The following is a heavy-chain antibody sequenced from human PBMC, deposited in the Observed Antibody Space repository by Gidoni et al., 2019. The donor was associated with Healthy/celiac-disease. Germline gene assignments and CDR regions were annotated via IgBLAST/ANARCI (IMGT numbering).Heavy chain of an antibody. CDR2: IRSKANSYAT. J-gene: IGHJ3*02. CDR3: TRHVDDFWTDDAFDI. D-gene: IGHD3-3*01. CDR1: GCTFSGSA. V-gene: IGHV3-73*01. Sequence: EVQLVESGGGLVQPGGSLTLSGAASGCTFSGSAMHWVRQASGKGLEWVGRIRSKANSYATAYAASVKGRFTISRDDSKNTAYLQMNSLKTDDTAVYYCTRHVDDFWTDDAFDIWGQGTMVTVSS.